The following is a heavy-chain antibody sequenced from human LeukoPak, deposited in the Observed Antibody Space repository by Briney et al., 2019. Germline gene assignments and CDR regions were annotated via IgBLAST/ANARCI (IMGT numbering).Heavy chain of an antibody. V-gene: IGHV3-33*01. Sequence: GGSLRLSCAASGFTFSSYGMHWVRQAPGKGLEWVAVIWYDGSNKYYADSVKGRFTISRDNSKNTLYLQMTSLRAEDTAVYYCVRESVGPRLMITFGGVIVGDAFDMWGQGTMVTVSS. CDR2: IWYDGSNK. CDR3: VRESVGPRLMITFGGVIVGDAFDM. D-gene: IGHD3-16*02. CDR1: GFTFSSYG. J-gene: IGHJ3*02.